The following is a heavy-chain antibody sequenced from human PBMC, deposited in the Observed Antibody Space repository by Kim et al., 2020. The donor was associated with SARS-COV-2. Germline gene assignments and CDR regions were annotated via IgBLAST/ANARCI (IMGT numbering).Heavy chain of an antibody. D-gene: IGHD3-16*02. CDR1: GGSISSYY. Sequence: SETLSLTCTVSGGSISSYYWSWIRQPPGKGLEWIGYIYYSGSTNYNPSLKSRVTISVDTSKNQFSLKLSSVTAADTAVYYCARDSGDYVWGSYRWGWFDPWGQGTLVTVSS. J-gene: IGHJ5*02. V-gene: IGHV4-59*01. CDR2: IYYSGST. CDR3: ARDSGDYVWGSYRWGWFDP.